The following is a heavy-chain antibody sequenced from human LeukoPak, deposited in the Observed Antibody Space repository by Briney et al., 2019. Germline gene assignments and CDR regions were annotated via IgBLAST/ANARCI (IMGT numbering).Heavy chain of an antibody. CDR2: IGSTSHFR. J-gene: IGHJ4*02. Sequence: GGSLRLSCAASGFTFSNYSMNWVRQAPGKGLEWVSSIGSTSHFRYYADSLKGRVTISRDNAKNSPYLQMSSLRAEDTAVYYCARSCDGDCYSDYWGQGTLVTVSS. CDR3: ARSCDGDCYSDY. D-gene: IGHD2-21*02. V-gene: IGHV3-21*01. CDR1: GFTFSNYS.